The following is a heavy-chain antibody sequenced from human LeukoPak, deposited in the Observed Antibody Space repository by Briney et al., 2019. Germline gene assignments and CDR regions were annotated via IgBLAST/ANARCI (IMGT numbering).Heavy chain of an antibody. D-gene: IGHD5-18*01. J-gene: IGHJ4*02. V-gene: IGHV4-34*01. CDR3: ARQTAKNVDTARFDS. CDR2: INHSGST. Sequence: SETLSLTCAVYGGSFSGYYWSWIRQPPGKGLEWIGEINHSGSTNYNPSLKSRVNISLDTAKNQFSLRLSSVTAADTAVYYCARQTAKNVDTARFDSWGQGTLVTVSS. CDR1: GGSFSGYY.